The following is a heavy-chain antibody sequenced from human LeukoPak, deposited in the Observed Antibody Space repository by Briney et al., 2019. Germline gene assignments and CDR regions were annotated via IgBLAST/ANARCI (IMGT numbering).Heavy chain of an antibody. CDR2: MYGDMREI. CDR1: GLTFSESW. CDR3: ARDLGLRGST. Sequence: GGSLRLSCAASGLTFSESWMHWVRQIPGKGRVWLSRMYGDMREISYADSVKGRFTISRDNAKNTVYLQMNSLRGEDTAVYYCARDLGLRGSTWGQGTLVTVSS. V-gene: IGHV3-74*01. J-gene: IGHJ5*02. D-gene: IGHD5-12*01.